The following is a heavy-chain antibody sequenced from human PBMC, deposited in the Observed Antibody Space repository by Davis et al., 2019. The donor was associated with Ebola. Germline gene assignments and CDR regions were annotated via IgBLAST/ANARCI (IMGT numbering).Heavy chain of an antibody. D-gene: IGHD3-10*01. Sequence: GGSLRLSCAASEFTFSSYAMSWVRQAPGKGLEWLSAIIGSGGSTYYADSVKGRFTISRDNSNSTLYLQLNSLRAEDRAIYYCAKQLFWFGEETTWGQGTLVAVSS. V-gene: IGHV3-23*01. CDR1: EFTFSSYA. J-gene: IGHJ5*02. CDR2: IIGSGGST. CDR3: AKQLFWFGEETT.